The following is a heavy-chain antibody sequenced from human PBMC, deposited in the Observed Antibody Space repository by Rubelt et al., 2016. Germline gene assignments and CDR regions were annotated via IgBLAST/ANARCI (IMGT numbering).Heavy chain of an antibody. CDR2: IYYSGST. J-gene: IGHJ4*02. CDR1: GGSMSTYS. V-gene: IGHV4-59*01. D-gene: IGHD3-10*01. Sequence: QVQLQESGPGLVKPSETLSLTCTVSGGSMSTYSWSWIRQPPGQGLEWIGYIYYSGSTIYNPSLKSRVTISLDTSKNQFSLGLNSVTAADSAVYYCAGDYGSGSYRFDYWGQGTLVTVSS. CDR3: AGDYGSGSYRFDY.